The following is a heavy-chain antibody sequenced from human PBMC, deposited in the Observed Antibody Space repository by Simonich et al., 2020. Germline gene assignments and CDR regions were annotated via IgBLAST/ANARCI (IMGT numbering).Heavy chain of an antibody. Sequence: EVQLVESGGGLVKPVGSLRLSCAASGCTFSSYSMDWVSQAPGKGLEWVSSISSSSIYLDYAYSVKGRFTISRDNAKNSLYLQMNSLRAEDTAVYYCARNAAGDYWGQGTLVTVSS. CDR2: ISSSSIYL. CDR3: ARNAAGDY. V-gene: IGHV3-21*01. D-gene: IGHD6-13*01. J-gene: IGHJ4*02. CDR1: GCTFSSYS.